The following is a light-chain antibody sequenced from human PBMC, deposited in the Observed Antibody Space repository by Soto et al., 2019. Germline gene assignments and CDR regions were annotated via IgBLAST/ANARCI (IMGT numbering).Light chain of an antibody. CDR2: EVS. CDR3: SSYTSSSTLDV. J-gene: IGLJ1*01. V-gene: IGLV2-14*01. Sequence: QSVLTQPASVSGSPGQSITISCTGTSSDDGGYNYVSWYQQHPGKAPKRMIYEVSNRPSGVSNHFSGSKSGNTASLTISGLQAEDEADYYCSSYTSSSTLDVFGTGTKLTVL. CDR1: SSDDGGYNY.